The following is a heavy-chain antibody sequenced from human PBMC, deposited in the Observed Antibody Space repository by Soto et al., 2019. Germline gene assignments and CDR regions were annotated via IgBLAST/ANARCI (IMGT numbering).Heavy chain of an antibody. D-gene: IGHD5-18*01. J-gene: IGHJ4*02. CDR3: AREDTAMVLDY. CDR2: INPSGGST. V-gene: IGHV1-46*01. CDR1: GYTFTSYY. Sequence: ASVKVSFKASGYTFTSYYMHWVRQAPGQGLEWMGIINPSGGSTSYAQKFQGRVTMTRDTSTSTVYMELSSLRSEDTAVYYCAREDTAMVLDYWGQGTLVTVSS.